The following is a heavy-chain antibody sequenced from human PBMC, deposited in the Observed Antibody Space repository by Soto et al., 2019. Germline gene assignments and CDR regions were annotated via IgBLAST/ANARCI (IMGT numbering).Heavy chain of an antibody. Sequence: EVQLLESGGGLVQPGGSLRLPCAASGFTFSHYAMSWVRQAPGKGLQWVSTIFGSGAPTHYADSVNGRFGISRDNSNNMLFLEMNSLKDEDTAVYYCTRDASSWGFAFDLWGQGTRVAVSS. D-gene: IGHD3-16*01. CDR2: IFGSGAPT. CDR1: GFTFSHYA. V-gene: IGHV3-23*01. CDR3: TRDASSWGFAFDL. J-gene: IGHJ3*01.